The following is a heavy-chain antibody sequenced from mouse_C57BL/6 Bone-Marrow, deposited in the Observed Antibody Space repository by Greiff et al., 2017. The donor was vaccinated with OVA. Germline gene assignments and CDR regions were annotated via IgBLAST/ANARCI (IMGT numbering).Heavy chain of an antibody. D-gene: IGHD2-4*01. J-gene: IGHJ4*01. CDR2: ISDGGSYT. Sequence: EVMLVESGGGLVKPGGSLKLSCAASGFTFSSYAMSWVRQTPETRLEWVATISDGGSYTYYPDNVKGRFTISRDNAKNNLYLQMSHLKSEDTAMYYGARNGDYDEGWSMDYWGQGTSVTVSS. V-gene: IGHV5-4*03. CDR1: GFTFSSYA. CDR3: ARNGDYDEGWSMDY.